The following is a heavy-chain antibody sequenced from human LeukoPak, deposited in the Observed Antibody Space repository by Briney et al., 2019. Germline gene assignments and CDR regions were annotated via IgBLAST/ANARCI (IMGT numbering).Heavy chain of an antibody. Sequence: PGGSLRLSCSASGFTFSNYAMFWVRQAPGKGLEYISAISSNGRSTYYADSVEGRFTISRDNSKNTLDLQMSSLRPEDTSTYYCVRRAGSYYFDYWGQGSLVTASS. CDR1: GFTFSNYA. J-gene: IGHJ4*02. D-gene: IGHD1-26*01. V-gene: IGHV3-64D*06. CDR2: ISSNGRST. CDR3: VRRAGSYYFDY.